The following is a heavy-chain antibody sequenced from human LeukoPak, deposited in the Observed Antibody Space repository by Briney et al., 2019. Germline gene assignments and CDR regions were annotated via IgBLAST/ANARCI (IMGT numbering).Heavy chain of an antibody. D-gene: IGHD3-9*01. J-gene: IGHJ4*02. V-gene: IGHV3-21*01. Sequence: GGSLRLSCAASGFTFSSYSMNWVRQAPGKGLEWVSSISSSSSYIYYADSVKGRFTISRDNAKNSLYLQMNSLRAEDTAVYYCARDGMTYYDILTGDFDYWGQGSLVTVSS. CDR1: GFTFSSYS. CDR3: ARDGMTYYDILTGDFDY. CDR2: ISSSSSYI.